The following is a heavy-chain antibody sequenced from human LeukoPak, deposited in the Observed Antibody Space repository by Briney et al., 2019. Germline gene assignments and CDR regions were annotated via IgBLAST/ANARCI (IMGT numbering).Heavy chain of an antibody. CDR1: GGSISNNY. J-gene: IGHJ4*02. Sequence: SETLSLTCNVSGGSISNNYWTWIRQPPGKGLEWIGYVYSTGSTNYNPSLKSRVTISVDTSKNQFSLKLSSVTAADTAVYYCASGTGENFDYWGQGTLVTVSS. CDR2: VYSTGST. CDR3: ASGTGENFDY. D-gene: IGHD7-27*01. V-gene: IGHV4-59*01.